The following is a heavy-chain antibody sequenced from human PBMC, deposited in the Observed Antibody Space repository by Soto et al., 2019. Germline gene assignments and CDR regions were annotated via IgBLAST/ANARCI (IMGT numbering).Heavy chain of an antibody. J-gene: IGHJ4*02. CDR2: ISGSGMTI. CDR3: ARGDDNSGYYYAFDN. Sequence: PGGSLRLSCEASGFTFSNYDMNWVRQAPGKGLEWLSYISGSGMTIYYADSVKGRFTISRDSAKKSLVLQMNSLSAEDTALYYCARGDDNSGYYYAFDNWGQGTPVTVSS. CDR1: GFTFSNYD. V-gene: IGHV3-48*03. D-gene: IGHD3-22*01.